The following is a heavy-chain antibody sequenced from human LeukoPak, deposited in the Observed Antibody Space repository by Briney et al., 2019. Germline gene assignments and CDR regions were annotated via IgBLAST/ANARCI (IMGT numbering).Heavy chain of an antibody. CDR1: GGSITGYY. Sequence: KPSETLSLTCAVYGGSITGYYWSWIRQTPGRGLEWVGEIHYTGATNYNPSLKSRVTISVDTSKNQFSLKLSSVTAADTAVYYCARGVRDGYNGHNWFDPWGQGTLVTVSS. V-gene: IGHV4-34*01. J-gene: IGHJ5*02. CDR3: ARGVRDGYNGHNWFDP. CDR2: IHYTGAT. D-gene: IGHD5-24*01.